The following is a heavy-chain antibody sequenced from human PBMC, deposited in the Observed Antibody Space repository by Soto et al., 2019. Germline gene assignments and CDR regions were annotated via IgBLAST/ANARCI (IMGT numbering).Heavy chain of an antibody. V-gene: IGHV4-34*02. CDR1: GGSFNDYF. D-gene: IGHD2-21*02. J-gene: IGHJ6*02. CDR2: INLGGST. CDR3: ARAHRMVTQGGGKFYYSVYGMDV. Sequence: QVQLQQWGAGLLKPSETLSLTCAVYGGSFNDYFWSWIRQTPGQGLEWIGEINLGGSTKLKPSLRSRLTIPLDTSKKQFSLRLRSVTAADTAVYFCARAHRMVTQGGGKFYYSVYGMDVWGQGTTVTVSS.